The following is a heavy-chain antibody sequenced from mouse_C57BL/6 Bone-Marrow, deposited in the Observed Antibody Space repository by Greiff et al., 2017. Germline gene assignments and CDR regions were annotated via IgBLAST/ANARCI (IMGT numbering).Heavy chain of an antibody. D-gene: IGHD2-5*01. J-gene: IGHJ4*01. CDR2: IWRGGST. V-gene: IGHV2-5*01. CDR1: GFSLTSYG. CDR3: AKSYYSIYYYAMDY. Sequence: VQLQQSGPGLVQPSQSLSITCTVSGFSLTSYGVRWVRQSPGKGLEWLGVIWRGGSTDYNAAFMSRLSITKDNSKSQVFFKMNSLQADDTAIYYCAKSYYSIYYYAMDYWGQGTSVTVSS.